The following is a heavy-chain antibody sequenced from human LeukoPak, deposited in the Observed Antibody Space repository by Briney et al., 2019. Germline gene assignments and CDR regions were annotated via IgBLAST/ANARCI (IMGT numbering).Heavy chain of an antibody. Sequence: GGSLRLSCAASGFTFSSHAMSWVRQAPGKGLEWVSAISGSGGSTYYADSVKGRFTISRDNSKNTLYLQMNSLRAEDTAVYYCARERRAVFSSSWGFDYWGQGTLVTVSS. CDR1: GFTFSSHA. CDR2: ISGSGGST. V-gene: IGHV3-23*01. J-gene: IGHJ4*02. D-gene: IGHD6-13*01. CDR3: ARERRAVFSSSWGFDY.